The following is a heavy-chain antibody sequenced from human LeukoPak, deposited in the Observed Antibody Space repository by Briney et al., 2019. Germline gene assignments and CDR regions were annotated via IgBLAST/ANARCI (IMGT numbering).Heavy chain of an antibody. CDR3: ARGLGY. J-gene: IGHJ4*02. CDR1: GGPFSGYY. D-gene: IGHD7-27*01. Sequence: SETLSLTCAVYGGPFSGYYWSWIRQPPGKGLEWIGEINHSGSTNYNPSLKSRVTISVDTSKNQFSLKLSSVTAADTAVYYCARGLGYWGQGTLVTVSS. CDR2: INHSGST. V-gene: IGHV4-34*01.